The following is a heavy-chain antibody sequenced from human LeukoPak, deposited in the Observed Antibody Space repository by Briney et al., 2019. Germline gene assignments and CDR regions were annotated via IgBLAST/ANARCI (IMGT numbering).Heavy chain of an antibody. CDR2: IYYSGST. V-gene: IGHV4-39*01. D-gene: IGHD7-27*01. Sequence: PSETLSLTCTVSGGSISSSSYYWGWIRQPPGKGLEWIGSIYYSGSTYYNPSLKSRVTISVDTSKNQFSLKLSSVTAADTAVYYRARRRLNWGAFDIWGQGTMVTVSS. CDR1: GGSISSSSYY. CDR3: ARRRLNWGAFDI. J-gene: IGHJ3*02.